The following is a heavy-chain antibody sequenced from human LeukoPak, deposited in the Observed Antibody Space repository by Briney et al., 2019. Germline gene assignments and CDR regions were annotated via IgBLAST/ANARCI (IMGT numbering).Heavy chain of an antibody. J-gene: IGHJ5*02. CDR1: GFTFSSYA. V-gene: IGHV3-23*01. Sequence: SGGSLRLSCAASGFTFSSYAMSWVRQAPGKGLEWVSAISGSVGSTYYADSVKGRFTISRDNSKNTLYLQMNSLRAEDTAVYYCAKDRVVVVVAATTGFDPWGQGTLVTVSS. CDR3: AKDRVVVVVAATTGFDP. D-gene: IGHD2-15*01. CDR2: ISGSVGST.